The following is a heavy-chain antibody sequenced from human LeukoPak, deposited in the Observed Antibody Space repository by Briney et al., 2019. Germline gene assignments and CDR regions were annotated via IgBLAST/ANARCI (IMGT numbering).Heavy chain of an antibody. J-gene: IGHJ4*02. Sequence: SQTLSLTCAISGDSVSTNSAAWNWIRQSPSRGFAWLGRTYYRSKWYYDYAVSVNTRITINPDASKNQFSLQLNSVTPEDTAVYYCARDYYCSSVSCSFDYWGQGTLVAVSS. V-gene: IGHV6-1*01. CDR3: ARDYYCSSVSCSFDY. CDR2: TYYRSKWYY. CDR1: GDSVSTNSAA. D-gene: IGHD2-2*01.